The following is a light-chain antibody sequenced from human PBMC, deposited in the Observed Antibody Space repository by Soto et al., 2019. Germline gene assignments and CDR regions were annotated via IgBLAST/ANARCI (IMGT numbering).Light chain of an antibody. CDR2: DAS. CDR3: QQLNTYPLT. CDR1: QTISGW. J-gene: IGKJ4*01. Sequence: DIQMTQSPSTLSASVGDTVTITCRASQTISGWLARYQQRPGKAPNLLIFDASTLESGVPSRFSGSGSGTTFTLTISSLQSEDFATYYCQQLNTYPLTFGGGTKVDIK. V-gene: IGKV1-5*01.